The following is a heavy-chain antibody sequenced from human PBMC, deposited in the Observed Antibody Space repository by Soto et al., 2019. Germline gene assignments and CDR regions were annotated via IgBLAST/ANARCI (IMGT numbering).Heavy chain of an antibody. D-gene: IGHD2-8*01. Sequence: PGGSLRLSCAASGFTFGTYAMPWVRQAPGKGLEWVAVIYYDGSNRYYGDAVKGRFTISRDNSKSTLYLQMSSLRAEDTAVYYCARAFCTNGVCYYFFDYWGHGTLVTVSS. CDR2: IYYDGSNR. V-gene: IGHV3-33*01. CDR1: GFTFGTYA. CDR3: ARAFCTNGVCYYFFDY. J-gene: IGHJ4*01.